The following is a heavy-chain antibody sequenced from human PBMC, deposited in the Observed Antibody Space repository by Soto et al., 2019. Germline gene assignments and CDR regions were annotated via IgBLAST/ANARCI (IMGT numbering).Heavy chain of an antibody. Sequence: GGSLRLSCAASGFTFTNYAKTWARQAPGKGLEWVSSLLRSGSTTYYADSEKGRFTISSDISANSLYLQMDSLRAEDTAVYYCAKDSVSGDGIWLLDSWGQGTVVTVSS. V-gene: IGHV3-23*01. D-gene: IGHD4-17*01. CDR1: GFTFTNYA. J-gene: IGHJ4*02. CDR2: LLRSGSTT. CDR3: AKDSVSGDGIWLLDS.